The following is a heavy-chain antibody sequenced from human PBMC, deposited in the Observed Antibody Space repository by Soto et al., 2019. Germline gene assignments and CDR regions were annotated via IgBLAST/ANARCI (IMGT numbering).Heavy chain of an antibody. J-gene: IGHJ4*02. V-gene: IGHV3-33*01. CDR1: GFTFSSYG. D-gene: IGHD5-18*01. Sequence: GGSLRLSCAASGFTFSSYGMHWVRQAPGKGLEWVAVIWYDGSNKYYADSVKGRFTISRDNSKNTLYLQMNSLRAEDTAVYYCARSYSYGYPGYYFDYWGQGTLVTVSS. CDR3: ARSYSYGYPGYYFDY. CDR2: IWYDGSNK.